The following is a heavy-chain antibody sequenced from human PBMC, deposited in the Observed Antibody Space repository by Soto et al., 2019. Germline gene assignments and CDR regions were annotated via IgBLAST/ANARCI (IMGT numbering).Heavy chain of an antibody. CDR3: ARGSGWDPMDV. J-gene: IGHJ6*02. V-gene: IGHV3-7*03. Sequence: EVQLVESGGGLVQPGGSLRLSCAASGFTFSGWWMSWVRQAPGKGLEWVANIKQDGSEKFYVDSVKGRFTISRDNAKNSLYLQMHSLRVADTAVYYCARGSGWDPMDVWGQGTTVTVSS. D-gene: IGHD3-3*01. CDR1: GFTFSGWW. CDR2: IKQDGSEK.